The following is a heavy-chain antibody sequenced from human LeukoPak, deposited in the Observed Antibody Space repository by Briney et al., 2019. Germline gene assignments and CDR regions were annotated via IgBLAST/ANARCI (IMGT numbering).Heavy chain of an antibody. J-gene: IGHJ5*02. Sequence: ASVKVSCKASGYTFTSYDINRVRQATGQGLEWMGWMNPNSGNTGSAQRFQGRITMTRDTSISTAYMELSSLRSEDTAVYYCARGPLVRLPSSFDPWGQGTLVTVSS. CDR3: ARGPLVRLPSSFDP. CDR1: GYTFTSYD. CDR2: MNPNSGNT. V-gene: IGHV1-8*01. D-gene: IGHD3-16*02.